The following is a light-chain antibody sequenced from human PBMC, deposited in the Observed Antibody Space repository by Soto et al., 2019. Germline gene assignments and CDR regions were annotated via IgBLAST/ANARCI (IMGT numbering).Light chain of an antibody. J-gene: IGKJ3*01. CDR3: QQYNSYSL. V-gene: IGKV1-5*03. CDR2: KAS. CDR1: QSISSW. Sequence: DIQMTQSPSTLSASVGDRVTITCRASQSISSWLAWYQQKPGKAPKLLIYKASSLERGVPSRFSGSGSGTEFTLTISSLQPDDFATYYCQQYNSYSLFGPGTKVDIK.